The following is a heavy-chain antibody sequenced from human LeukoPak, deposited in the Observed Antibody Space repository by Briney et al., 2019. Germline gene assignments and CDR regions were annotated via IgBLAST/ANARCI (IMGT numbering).Heavy chain of an antibody. V-gene: IGHV3-7*01. CDR3: AKDPFNYNYQNWFDP. J-gene: IGHJ5*02. D-gene: IGHD5-24*01. Sequence: GGSLRLSCAVSGFTFSTFWMSWVRQAPGKGLEWVANIKQDGSEKYYVDSVKGRFTISRDNAKNSLYLQMNSLRVEDTAVYYCAKDPFNYNYQNWFDPWGQGTLVTVSS. CDR2: IKQDGSEK. CDR1: GFTFSTFW.